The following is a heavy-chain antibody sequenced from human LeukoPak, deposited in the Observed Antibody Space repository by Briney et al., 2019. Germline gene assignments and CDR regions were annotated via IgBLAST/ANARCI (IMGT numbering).Heavy chain of an antibody. CDR1: GYSFTSYW. Sequence: GESLKISCKGSGYSFTSYWIGWVRQMPGKGREGMGIIYPGDSDTRYSPSFQGQGTISADKSISTAYLQWSSLKASDTAMYYCARNYGDRTMRAFDIWGQGTMVTVSS. V-gene: IGHV5-51*01. CDR3: ARNYGDRTMRAFDI. J-gene: IGHJ3*02. D-gene: IGHD4-17*01. CDR2: IYPGDSDT.